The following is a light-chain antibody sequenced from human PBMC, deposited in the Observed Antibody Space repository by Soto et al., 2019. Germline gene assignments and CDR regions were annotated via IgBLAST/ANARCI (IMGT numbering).Light chain of an antibody. CDR3: QQYKKSPLT. J-gene: IGKJ1*01. CDR2: AVS. CDR1: QSVSSN. V-gene: IGKV3-15*01. Sequence: EIMMTQSPGTLSASPGERATLSCRASQSVSSNLAWYQQKPGQAPRLLIYAVSTRATGIPARFSGSGSGTEFTLTISSLKSEDFAVYYCQQYKKSPLTFAQGPKVEIK.